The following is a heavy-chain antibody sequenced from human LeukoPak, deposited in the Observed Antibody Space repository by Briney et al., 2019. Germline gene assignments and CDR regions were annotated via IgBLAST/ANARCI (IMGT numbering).Heavy chain of an antibody. Sequence: GASVKVSCKASGYTFTSYAMNWVRQAPGQGLEWMGWINTNTGNPTYAQGFTGRFVFSLDTSVSTAYLQISSLKAEDTAVYYCASTHNSYGDNLTFDYWGQGTLVTVSS. CDR1: GYTFTSYA. J-gene: IGHJ4*02. D-gene: IGHD4-17*01. V-gene: IGHV7-4-1*02. CDR3: ASTHNSYGDNLTFDY. CDR2: INTNTGNP.